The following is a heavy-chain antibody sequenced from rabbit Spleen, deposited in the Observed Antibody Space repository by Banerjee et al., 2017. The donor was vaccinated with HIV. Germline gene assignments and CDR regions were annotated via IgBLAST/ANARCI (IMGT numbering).Heavy chain of an antibody. J-gene: IGHJ4*01. D-gene: IGHD1-1*01. CDR3: ARDLVGVIGWNFYL. Sequence: QEQLVESGGGLVQPEGSLTLTCKASGFSFSDRDVMCWVRQAPGKGLEWIACINAATGKPVYATCAKGRFTISRTSSTTVTLRMTSLTAADRATYFCARDLVGVIGWNFYLWGPGTLVTVS. CDR2: INAATGKP. CDR1: GFSFSDRDV. V-gene: IGHV1S45*01.